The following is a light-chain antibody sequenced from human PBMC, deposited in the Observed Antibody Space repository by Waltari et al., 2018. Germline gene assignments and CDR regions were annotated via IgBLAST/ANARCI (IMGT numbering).Light chain of an antibody. J-gene: IGKJ1*01. CDR3: QQYGSSPWT. Sequence: DIVLTQSPGTLSLSPGERATLSFRASQSVSSSYLAWYPQKPGQAPRVLIHGASNRATGIPDRFSGSGSGTDFTLTISRLEPEDFAVYYCQQYGSSPWTFGQGTKVEIK. CDR1: QSVSSSY. CDR2: GAS. V-gene: IGKV3-20*01.